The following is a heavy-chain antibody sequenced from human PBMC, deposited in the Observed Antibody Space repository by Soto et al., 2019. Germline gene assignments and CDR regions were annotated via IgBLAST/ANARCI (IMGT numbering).Heavy chain of an antibody. CDR2: ISSSSSYI. V-gene: IGHV3-21*01. CDR1: GFTFSSYS. J-gene: IGHJ6*03. CDR3: ARDGGYSYGYGYYYYYMDV. D-gene: IGHD5-18*01. Sequence: GGSLRLSCAASGFTFSSYSMNWVRQAPGKGLEWVSSISSSSSYIYYADSVKGRFTISRDNAKNSLYLQMNSLRAEDTAVYYCARDGGYSYGYGYYYYYMDVWGKGTTVTVSS.